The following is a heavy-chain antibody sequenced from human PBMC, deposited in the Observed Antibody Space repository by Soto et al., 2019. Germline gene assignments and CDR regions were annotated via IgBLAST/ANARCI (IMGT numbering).Heavy chain of an antibody. J-gene: IGHJ4*02. V-gene: IGHV1-69*13. CDR2: IIPIFGTA. Sequence: SVKVSCKASGGTFSSYAISWVRQAPGQGLEWMGWIIPIFGTANYAQKFQGRVTITADESTSTAYMELRSLGSEDTAVYYCASGGYGDCPDYFGYWGQGTLVTVSS. D-gene: IGHD4-17*01. CDR1: GGTFSSYA. CDR3: ASGGYGDCPDYFGY.